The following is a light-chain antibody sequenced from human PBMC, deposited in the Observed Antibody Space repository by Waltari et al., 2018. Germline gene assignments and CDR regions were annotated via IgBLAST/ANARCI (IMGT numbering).Light chain of an antibody. J-gene: IGLJ2*01. V-gene: IGLV1-47*01. CDR3: ATRDEGPTVV. CDR2: LTP. CDR1: SSNIGTPH. Sequence: QSVLTQPPSASGTPGPSVTIPCSGNSSNIGTPHLYWYQQHPGTAPKLLIYLTPQRPSGVPDRFSASKSGTSASLAISGLRFEDEADYYCATRDEGPTVVFGGGTKLTVL.